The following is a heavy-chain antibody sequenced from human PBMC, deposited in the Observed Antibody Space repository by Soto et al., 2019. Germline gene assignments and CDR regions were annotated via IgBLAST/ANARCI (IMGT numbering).Heavy chain of an antibody. V-gene: IGHV1-69*01. CDR1: RVAFSKFI. Sequence: QLAQSGGEVKKPGSSVKVSCKASRVAFSKFIVTWVRKAPGLGLEWVGGIIPIFGTANYAQKYQGRVTITADESTSASDMEVNNLRSEDTSVYYCVKVRYSSPMGYYYGMDVLGQGTTITVSS. CDR2: IIPIFGTA. J-gene: IGHJ6*02. CDR3: VKVRYSSPMGYYYGMDV. D-gene: IGHD6-19*01.